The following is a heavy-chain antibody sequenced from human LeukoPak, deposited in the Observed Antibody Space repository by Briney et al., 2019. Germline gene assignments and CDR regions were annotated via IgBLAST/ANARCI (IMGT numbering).Heavy chain of an antibody. CDR1: GFTFSSYW. Sequence: GGSLRLSCAASGFTFSSYWMSWVRQAPGKGLEWVANIKQDGSEKYYVDSVKGRFTISRDNAKNSLYLQMNSLRAEDTAVYYCAKEREDSSGHRGYWGQGTLVTVS. CDR2: IKQDGSEK. D-gene: IGHD3-22*01. J-gene: IGHJ4*02. V-gene: IGHV3-7*03. CDR3: AKEREDSSGHRGY.